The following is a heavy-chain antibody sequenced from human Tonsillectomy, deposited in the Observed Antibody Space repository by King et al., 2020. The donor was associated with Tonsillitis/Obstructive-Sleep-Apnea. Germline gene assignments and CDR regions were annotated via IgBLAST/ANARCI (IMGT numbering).Heavy chain of an antibody. CDR2: IYYSGST. V-gene: IGHV4-39*01. CDR1: GGSISSSSYY. D-gene: IGHD2-21*01. J-gene: IGHJ3*02. Sequence: QLQESGPGLVKPSETLSLTCTVSGGSISSSSYYWGWIRQPPGKGLEWIGSIYYSGSTYYNPSLKSRVTISVDTSKNQFSLKLSSVTAADTAVYYCARLGDYDAFDIRGQGTMVTVSS. CDR3: ARLGDYDAFDI.